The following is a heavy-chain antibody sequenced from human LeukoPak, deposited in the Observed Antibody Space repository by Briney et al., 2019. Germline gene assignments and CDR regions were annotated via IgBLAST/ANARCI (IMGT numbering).Heavy chain of an antibody. CDR2: VYHTGSA. J-gene: IGHJ4*02. D-gene: IGHD3-10*01. CDR3: AASGSGTYRTFDY. V-gene: IGHV4-38-2*01. CDR1: GYSISSEYF. Sequence: SETLSLTCAVSGYSISSEYFWGWIRQFPGKGLEWIASVYHTGSAYYGPSLKSRIIISVDTSKNQFSLKLTPATAADTAVYYCAASGSGTYRTFDYWGQGTLVTVSS.